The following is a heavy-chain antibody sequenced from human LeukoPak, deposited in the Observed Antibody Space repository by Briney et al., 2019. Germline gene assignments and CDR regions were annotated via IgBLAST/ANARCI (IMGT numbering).Heavy chain of an antibody. V-gene: IGHV3-21*01. D-gene: IGHD3-22*01. CDR2: ITSSGAYI. J-gene: IGHJ4*02. CDR3: AKSFSGYLYYFDY. Sequence: GGSLRLSCAASGFTFNNYNMNWVRQAPGKALEWVSSITSSGAYIFYADSVKGRFTISRDNSKNTLYLQMNSLRAEDTAVYYCAKSFSGYLYYFDYWGQGTLVTVSS. CDR1: GFTFNNYN.